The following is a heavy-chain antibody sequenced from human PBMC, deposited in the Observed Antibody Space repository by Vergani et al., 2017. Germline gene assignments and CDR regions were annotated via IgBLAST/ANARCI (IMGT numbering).Heavy chain of an antibody. J-gene: IGHJ5*02. CDR3: AGDTQSWQRADR. V-gene: IGHV4-4*09. CDR2: LSTTGGA. D-gene: IGHD5-18*01. CDR1: GVSVTDYN. Sequence: QAQLQESGPGLVKPSETLSLTCHVFGVSVTDYNCNWIRQAPGKGLEWIGSLSTTGGATHASHNPSLKSRVSISVDTSKSPFSLRLTSLTAADSAIYYCAGDTQSWQRADRWGQGLLVSVSS.